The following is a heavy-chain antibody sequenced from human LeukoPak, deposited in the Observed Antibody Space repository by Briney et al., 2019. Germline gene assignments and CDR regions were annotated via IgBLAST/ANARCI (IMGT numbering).Heavy chain of an antibody. CDR2: IYYSGST. CDR1: GGSISSGGYY. D-gene: IGHD2-2*01. J-gene: IGHJ4*02. CDR3: ARGGDCSSTSCYPHEGFDY. Sequence: PSQTLSLTCTVSGGSISSGGYYWSWIRQHPGKGLEWIGYIYYSGSTYYNPSLKSRVTISVDTSKNQFSLKLSSVTAADTAVYYCARGGDCSSTSCYPHEGFDYWGQGTQVTVSS. V-gene: IGHV4-31*03.